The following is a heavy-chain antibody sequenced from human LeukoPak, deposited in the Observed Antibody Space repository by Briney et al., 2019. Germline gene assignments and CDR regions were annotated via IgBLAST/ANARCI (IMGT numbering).Heavy chain of an antibody. CDR1: GYTFTSYG. J-gene: IGHJ4*02. Sequence: ASVKVSCKASGYTFTSYGISWVRQAPGQGLEWMGWIRAYNGNTKYAQKLQGRVTMTTDTSTSTAYMELSSLRSEDTAVYYCATRLSYYYDSSGYYYFDYWGQGTLVTVSS. CDR2: IRAYNGNT. CDR3: ATRLSYYYDSSGYYYFDY. V-gene: IGHV1-18*01. D-gene: IGHD3-22*01.